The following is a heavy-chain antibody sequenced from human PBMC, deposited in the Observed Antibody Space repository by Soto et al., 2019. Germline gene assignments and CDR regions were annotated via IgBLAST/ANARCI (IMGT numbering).Heavy chain of an antibody. CDR3: AKRPKYYYGSGSYFDY. D-gene: IGHD3-10*01. V-gene: IGHV3-23*01. Sequence: EVQLLESGGGLVQPGGSLRLSCAASGFTFSSYAMSWVRQAPGKGLEWASAISGSGGSTYYADSVKGRFTISRDNSKNSLYLQMNSLRAEDTAVYYCAKRPKYYYGSGSYFDYWGQGTLVPGSS. CDR2: ISGSGGST. J-gene: IGHJ4*02. CDR1: GFTFSSYA.